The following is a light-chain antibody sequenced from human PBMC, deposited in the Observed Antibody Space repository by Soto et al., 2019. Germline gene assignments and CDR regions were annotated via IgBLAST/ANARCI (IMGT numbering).Light chain of an antibody. CDR3: QSYDNNVSGWV. CDR2: GNN. V-gene: IGLV1-44*01. CDR1: DSNIGSNT. Sequence: QSVLTQPPSASGTPGQGVTISCSGSDSNIGSNTVNWYQQVPGTAPKLLMYGNNQRPSGVPDRFSGSKSGSSASLAISGLRADDEADYYCQSYDNNVSGWVFGGGTKLTVL. J-gene: IGLJ3*02.